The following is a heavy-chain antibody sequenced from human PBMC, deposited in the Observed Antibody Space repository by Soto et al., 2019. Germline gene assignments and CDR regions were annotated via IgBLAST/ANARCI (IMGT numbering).Heavy chain of an antibody. CDR2: FSWNTGNI. D-gene: IGHD3-10*01. CDR3: ASDVGKSNYYNMDV. J-gene: IGHJ6*03. Sequence: EVQLVESGGGWVQPGRSLRLSCKASGFPFDDFVMHWVRQAPGKGLEWVSGFSWNTGNIGYAESVKGRFTVSRDNAKDSLYLQMNSLRAEDTALYYCASDVGKSNYYNMDVWGKGTTVTVSS. CDR1: GFPFDDFV. V-gene: IGHV3-9*01.